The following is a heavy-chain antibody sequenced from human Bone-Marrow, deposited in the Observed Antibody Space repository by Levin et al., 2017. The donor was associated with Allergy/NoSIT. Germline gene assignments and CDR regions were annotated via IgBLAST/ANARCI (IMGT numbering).Heavy chain of an antibody. J-gene: IGHJ5*02. V-gene: IGHV4-39*02. CDR3: ARDVNSISWYKT. Sequence: GSLRLSCTVSGGSISSSGYYWGWIRRPPGKELEWIGSIHYSGSTYYNPSLQSRVTISIDTSKKQISLTLSSVTAADTAIYYCARDVNSISWYKTWGQGTLVTVSS. CDR2: IHYSGST. CDR1: GGSISSSGYY. D-gene: IGHD6-13*01.